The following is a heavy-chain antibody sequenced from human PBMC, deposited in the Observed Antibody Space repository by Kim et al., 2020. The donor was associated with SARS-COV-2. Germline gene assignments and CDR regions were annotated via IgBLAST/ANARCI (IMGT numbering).Heavy chain of an antibody. CDR1: GGSISSSSYY. D-gene: IGHD2-2*01. J-gene: IGHJ6*01. V-gene: IGHV4-39*02. CDR2: IYYSGST. Sequence: SETLSLTCTVSGGSISSSSYYWGWIRQPPGKGLEWIGSIYYSGSTYYNPSLKSRVTISVDTSKNQFSLKLSSVAAADTAVYYCARDPLEVPYYYGMDVWG. CDR3: ARDPLEVPYYYGMDV.